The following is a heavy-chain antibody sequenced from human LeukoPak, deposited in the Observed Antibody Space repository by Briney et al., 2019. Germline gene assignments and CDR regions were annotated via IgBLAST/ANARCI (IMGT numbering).Heavy chain of an antibody. Sequence: PGGSLRLSCAASGFTFNKYWMRWVRQAPGKGLEWVANIKPEGSEKYYVDSVKGRFTISRDNSKNTLYLQMNSLRAEDTAVYYCARDARIFLNVLRFLEWLPRDYGMDVWGQGTTVTVSS. D-gene: IGHD3-3*01. CDR2: IKPEGSEK. CDR3: ARDARIFLNVLRFLEWLPRDYGMDV. J-gene: IGHJ6*02. CDR1: GFTFNKYW. V-gene: IGHV3-7*01.